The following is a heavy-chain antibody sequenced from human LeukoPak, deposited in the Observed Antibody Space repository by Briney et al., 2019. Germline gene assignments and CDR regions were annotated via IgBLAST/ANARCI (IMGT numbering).Heavy chain of an antibody. Sequence: GGSLRLSCAASGFTFGSYGMHWVRQAPGKGLEWVAVISYDGNDKYHADSVKGRFTISRDNSKNTLYLQMNSLRAEDTAVYYCAKDVDMMGAAYYFAYWGQGSLVTVSS. D-gene: IGHD1-26*01. CDR2: ISYDGNDK. CDR1: GFTFGSYG. J-gene: IGHJ4*02. CDR3: AKDVDMMGAAYYFAY. V-gene: IGHV3-30*18.